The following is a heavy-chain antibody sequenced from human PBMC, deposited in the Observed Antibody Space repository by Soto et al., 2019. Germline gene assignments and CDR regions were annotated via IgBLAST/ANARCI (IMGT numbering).Heavy chain of an antibody. CDR3: AKDFGGYYYDSSGYSQPADY. V-gene: IGHV3-23*01. Sequence: EVQLLESGGGLVQPGGSLRLSCAASGFTFSSYAMSWVRQAPGKGLEWVSAISGSGGSTYYADSVKGRFTISRDNSKNTLYLKMNSLRAEDTAVYYCAKDFGGYYYDSSGYSQPADYWGQGTLVTVSS. J-gene: IGHJ4*02. CDR2: ISGSGGST. CDR1: GFTFSSYA. D-gene: IGHD3-22*01.